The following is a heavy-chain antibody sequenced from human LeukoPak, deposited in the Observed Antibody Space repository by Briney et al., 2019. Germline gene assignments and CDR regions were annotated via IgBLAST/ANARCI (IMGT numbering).Heavy chain of an antibody. CDR2: INPSGGST. J-gene: IGHJ5*02. CDR3: ARTIAAPAYSKYNWFDP. CDR1: GYTFTSYY. V-gene: IGHV1-46*01. Sequence: ASVKVSFTASGYTFTSYYMHWVRQAPGQGLEWMGIINPSGGSTSYAQKFQGRVTMTRDTSTSTVYMELSSLRSEDTAVYYCARTIAAPAYSKYNWFDPWGQGTLVTVSS. D-gene: IGHD6-13*01.